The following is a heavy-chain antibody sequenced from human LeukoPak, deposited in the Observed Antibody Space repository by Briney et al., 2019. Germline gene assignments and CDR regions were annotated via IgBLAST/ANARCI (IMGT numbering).Heavy chain of an antibody. CDR3: ARGPPQYCSSTSCYYYYYYMDV. D-gene: IGHD2-2*01. V-gene: IGHV3-11*04. Sequence: PGGSLRLSCAASGFTFSDYYISWIRQAPGKGLEWVSYISGTTITIHYADSVKGRFTISRDNAKNSLYLQMNSLRAEDTAVYYCARGPPQYCSSTSCYYYYYYMDVWGKGTTVTVSS. CDR1: GFTFSDYY. J-gene: IGHJ6*03. CDR2: ISGTTITI.